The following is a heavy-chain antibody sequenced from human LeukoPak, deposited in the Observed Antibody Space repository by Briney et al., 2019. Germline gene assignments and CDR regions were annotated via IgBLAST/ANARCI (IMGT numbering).Heavy chain of an antibody. Sequence: GGSLRLSCAASGFTFSDYYMSWIRQAPGKGLEWVPYISSSSSYTNYADSVKGRFTISRDDAKNSLYLQMNSLRAEDTAVYYCARGPGIAAAGTGYNWFDPWGQGTLVTVSS. CDR3: ARGPGIAAAGTGYNWFDP. D-gene: IGHD6-13*01. CDR1: GFTFSDYY. J-gene: IGHJ5*02. V-gene: IGHV3-11*03. CDR2: ISSSSSYT.